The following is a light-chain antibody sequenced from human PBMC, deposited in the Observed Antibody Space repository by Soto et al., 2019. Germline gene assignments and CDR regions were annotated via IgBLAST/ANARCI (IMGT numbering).Light chain of an antibody. Sequence: QSALTQPASVSGSPGQSITISCTGTSTDIGVYNHVSWYQQHPGKAPKVMIYEVTDRPSGVSNRFSGSKSGDTASLTISGLQSEDEADYYCQSYDSSLTVVFGGGIKLTVL. CDR2: EVT. V-gene: IGLV2-14*01. J-gene: IGLJ2*01. CDR1: STDIGVYNH. CDR3: QSYDSSLTVV.